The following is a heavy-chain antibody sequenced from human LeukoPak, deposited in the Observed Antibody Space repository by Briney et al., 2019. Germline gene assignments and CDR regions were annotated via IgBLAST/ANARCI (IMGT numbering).Heavy chain of an antibody. D-gene: IGHD6-19*01. J-gene: IGHJ4*02. CDR3: AKRGVQQWLVDWYFDY. Sequence: PGGSLRLSCAVSGFTFYNYAMSWVRQAPGKGLEWVSGISGSGGSTFYAESVKGRFTISRDDSKLYLQMNSLRAEDTAVYYCAKRGVQQWLVDWYFDYWGQGTLVTVSS. CDR2: ISGSGGST. CDR1: GFTFYNYA. V-gene: IGHV3-23*01.